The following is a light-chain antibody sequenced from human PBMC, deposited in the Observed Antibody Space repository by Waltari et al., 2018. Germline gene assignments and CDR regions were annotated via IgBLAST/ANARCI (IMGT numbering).Light chain of an antibody. CDR1: QTVLYSSNNKNY. CDR3: QQYYNTPLT. V-gene: IGKV4-1*01. CDR2: WAS. Sequence: IVMTQSPDSLAVSLGERATINCKSSQTVLYSSNNKNYLAWYQQKPRQPPKLLIYWASTRKSGVPDRFSGSGSGTDFTLTISSLQAEDVAVYYCQQYYNTPLTFGGGTKVEIK. J-gene: IGKJ4*01.